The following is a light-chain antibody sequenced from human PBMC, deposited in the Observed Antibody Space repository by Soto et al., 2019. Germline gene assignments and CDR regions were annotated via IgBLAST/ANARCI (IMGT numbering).Light chain of an antibody. J-gene: IGKJ1*01. CDR2: GSS. V-gene: IGKV3-20*01. Sequence: EIVLTQSPGTLSLSPGERATLSCRASQSVSNSYLAWYQQKPGQAPRLLIYGSSSRATGIPARFSGSGSGTDFTLTISRLEPEDFAVYYCQQYGGSPRTFGQGTKVEIK. CDR1: QSVSNSY. CDR3: QQYGGSPRT.